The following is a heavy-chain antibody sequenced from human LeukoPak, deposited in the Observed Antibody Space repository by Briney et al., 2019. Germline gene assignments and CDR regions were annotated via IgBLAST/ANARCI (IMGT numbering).Heavy chain of an antibody. CDR1: GGSITSGDYR. CDR2: FYNRGSP. Sequence: SETLSLTCSVSGGSITSGDYRWGGNRQSPGKGLEWIGSFYNRGSPYYNPSLKSRVTISLDTSQNQFSLYLTSVTAADTAIYYCARQFDYWGPGTLVTVSS. V-gene: IGHV4-39*01. J-gene: IGHJ4*02. CDR3: ARQFDY.